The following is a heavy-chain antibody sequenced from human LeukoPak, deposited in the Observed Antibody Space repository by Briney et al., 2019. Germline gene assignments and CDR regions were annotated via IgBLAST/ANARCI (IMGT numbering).Heavy chain of an antibody. J-gene: IGHJ6*02. CDR2: IYYSGST. Sequence: KPSETLSLTCTVSGGSISSSSYYWGWIRQPPGKGLEWIGSIYYSGSTYYNPSLKSRVTISVDTSKNQFSLKLSSVTAADTAVYYCARDSARYHYYYGMDVWGQGTTVTVSS. CDR1: GGSISSSSYY. V-gene: IGHV4-39*07. CDR3: ARDSARYHYYYGMDV. D-gene: IGHD1-14*01.